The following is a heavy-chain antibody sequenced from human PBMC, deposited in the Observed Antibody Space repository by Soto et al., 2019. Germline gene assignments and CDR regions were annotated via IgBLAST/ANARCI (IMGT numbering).Heavy chain of an antibody. J-gene: IGHJ3*02. D-gene: IGHD5-12*01. CDR2: IYYSGST. CDR3: ARDQRWLQFNAFDI. V-gene: IGHV4-30-4*01. Sequence: QVQLQESGPGLVKPSQTLSLTCTVSGGSISSGDYYWSWIRQPPGKGLEWIGYIYYSGSTYYNPSLKRRVTISVDTSKNQFSLKLRSVTAADTAVYYCARDQRWLQFNAFDIWGQGTMVTVSS. CDR1: GGSISSGDYY.